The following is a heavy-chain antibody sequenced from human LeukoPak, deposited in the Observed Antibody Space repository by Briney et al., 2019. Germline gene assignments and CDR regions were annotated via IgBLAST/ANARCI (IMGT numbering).Heavy chain of an antibody. CDR2: IRHVGSAK. CDR1: GFTFSSFW. CDR3: ARNGEDTAVAGLLDY. Sequence: GGALRLSCPVSGFTFSSFWRSWVRQAPGRGREWVANIRHVGSAKYYVDSVRGRFTISRDNAKNSMYLQMNSLRAKDTAIYYCARNGEDTAVAGLLDYWGQGTLVTVSS. V-gene: IGHV3-7*03. J-gene: IGHJ4*02. D-gene: IGHD6-19*01.